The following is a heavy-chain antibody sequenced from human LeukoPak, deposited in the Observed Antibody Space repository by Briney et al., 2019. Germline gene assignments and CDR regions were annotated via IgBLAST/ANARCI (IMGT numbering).Heavy chain of an antibody. CDR2: INPANGGT. Sequence: ASVKVSCLTSGYTFIDYYVHWLRQAPGQGLEWMGMINPANGGTSYASKFQGRVTLTTDTSIRTAYMDLSRLRPDDTAIYYCARDGVDGAEELDRWGQGNLVAVSS. D-gene: IGHD2-8*01. J-gene: IGHJ5*02. CDR3: ARDGVDGAEELDR. CDR1: GYTFIDYY. V-gene: IGHV1-2*07.